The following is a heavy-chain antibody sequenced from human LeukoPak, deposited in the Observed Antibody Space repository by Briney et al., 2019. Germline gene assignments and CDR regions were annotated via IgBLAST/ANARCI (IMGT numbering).Heavy chain of an antibody. D-gene: IGHD6-13*01. Sequence: ASVKVSCKASGYTFTSYGISWVRQAPGQGLEWMGWISAYNGNTNYAQKLQGRVTMTTDTSTSTAYMELRSLRSDDTAVYYCARGRSSSWYPSPFYDYWGQGTLVTVSS. CDR2: ISAYNGNT. CDR1: GYTFTSYG. CDR3: ARGRSSSWYPSPFYDY. V-gene: IGHV1-18*01. J-gene: IGHJ4*02.